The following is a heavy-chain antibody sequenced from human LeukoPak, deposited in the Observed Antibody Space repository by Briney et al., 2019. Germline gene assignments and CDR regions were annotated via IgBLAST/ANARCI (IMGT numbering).Heavy chain of an antibody. D-gene: IGHD3-22*01. CDR3: ARGGSLVSGYYLLHYYYYGMDV. Sequence: GGSLRLSCAASGFTFSSYAMHWVRQAPGKGLEWVAVISYDGSNKYYADSVKGRFTISRDNSKNTLYLQMNGLRAEDTAVYYCARGGSLVSGYYLLHYYYYGMDVWGQGTTVTVSS. CDR1: GFTFSSYA. V-gene: IGHV3-30-3*01. CDR2: ISYDGSNK. J-gene: IGHJ6*02.